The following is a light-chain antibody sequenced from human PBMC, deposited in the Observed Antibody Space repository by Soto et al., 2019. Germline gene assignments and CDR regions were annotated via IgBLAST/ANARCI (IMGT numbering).Light chain of an antibody. CDR3: SSYAGSNNFV. Sequence: LTQPASVSGSPGQSITISCTGTSSDVGGYNYVSWYQQHPGKAPKLMIYDVSDRPSGVPDRFSGSKSGNTASLTVSGLQAEDEAHYYCSSYAGSNNFVFGTGTKVTVL. J-gene: IGLJ1*01. CDR2: DVS. V-gene: IGLV2-8*01. CDR1: SSDVGGYNY.